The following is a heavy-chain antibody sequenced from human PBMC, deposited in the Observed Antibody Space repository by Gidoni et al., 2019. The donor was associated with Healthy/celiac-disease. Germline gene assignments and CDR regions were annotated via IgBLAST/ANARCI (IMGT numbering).Heavy chain of an antibody. CDR2: SYYSGST. Sequence: QLQLQESGPGLVKPSATLSLTCTVSGASLSRSSYYWGWIRQPPGKGLEWIGSSYYSGSTYYNPSLKSRVTISVDTSKNQFSLKLSSVTAADTAVYYCACQGYSSSSDAFDIWGQGTMVTVSS. CDR3: ACQGYSSSSDAFDI. V-gene: IGHV4-39*01. J-gene: IGHJ3*02. D-gene: IGHD6-6*01. CDR1: GASLSRSSYY.